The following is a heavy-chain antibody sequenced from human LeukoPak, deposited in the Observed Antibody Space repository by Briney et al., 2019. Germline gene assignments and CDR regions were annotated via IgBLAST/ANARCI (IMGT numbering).Heavy chain of an antibody. CDR2: ISGSGGGK. Sequence: PSGGSLRLSCAASGFTFSSYAMSWLRQAPGKGLEWVAVISGSGGGKFYADSVKDRFTISRDNSKNTLNLQMNGLRAEDTAVYYCAKAKPLENSGNYRPLDYWGQGTLVIVSS. J-gene: IGHJ4*02. V-gene: IGHV3-23*01. CDR3: AKAKPLENSGNYRPLDY. CDR1: GFTFSSYA. D-gene: IGHD1-26*01.